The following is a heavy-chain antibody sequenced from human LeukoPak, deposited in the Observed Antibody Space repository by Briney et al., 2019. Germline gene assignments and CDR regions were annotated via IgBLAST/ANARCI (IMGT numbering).Heavy chain of an antibody. D-gene: IGHD2-2*01. CDR3: AREVVPAAGGFDY. Sequence: SETLSLTCTVSGGSISSYYWSWIRQPPGKGLEWIGYIYYSGSTNYNPSLESRVTISVDTSKNQFSLKLSSVTAADTAVYYCAREVVPAAGGFDYWGQGTLVTVSP. CDR2: IYYSGST. J-gene: IGHJ4*02. V-gene: IGHV4-59*01. CDR1: GGSISSYY.